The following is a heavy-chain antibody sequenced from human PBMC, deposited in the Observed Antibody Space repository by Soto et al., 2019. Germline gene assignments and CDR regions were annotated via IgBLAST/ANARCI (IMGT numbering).Heavy chain of an antibody. CDR1: GGSFSGYY. CDR2: INHSGST. D-gene: IGHD2-15*01. CDR3: AREYCSGGSCYRRYYFDY. J-gene: IGHJ4*02. Sequence: QVQLQQWGAGLLKPSETLSLTCAVYGGSFSGYYWSWIRQPPGKGLEWIGEINHSGSTNYNPSLKSRVTISVDTYKNQFCLKLSSVTAADTAVYYCAREYCSGGSCYRRYYFDYWGQGTLVTVSS. V-gene: IGHV4-34*01.